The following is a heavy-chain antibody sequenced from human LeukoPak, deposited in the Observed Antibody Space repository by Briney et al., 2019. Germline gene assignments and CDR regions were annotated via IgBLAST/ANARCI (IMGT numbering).Heavy chain of an antibody. D-gene: IGHD4-17*01. J-gene: IGHJ4*02. Sequence: GGSLRLSCAASGFTFSSYWMSWVRQAPGKGLEWVANIKQDGSEKYYVDSVKGRFTISRDNSKNTLYLQMNSLRAEDTAVYYCAKADYGDYLDYWGQGTLVTVSS. CDR3: AKADYGDYLDY. CDR1: GFTFSSYW. V-gene: IGHV3-7*01. CDR2: IKQDGSEK.